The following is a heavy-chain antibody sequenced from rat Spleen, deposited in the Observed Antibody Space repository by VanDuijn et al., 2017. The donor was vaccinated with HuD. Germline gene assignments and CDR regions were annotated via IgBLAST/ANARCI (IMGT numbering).Heavy chain of an antibody. V-gene: IGHV3-1*01. CDR3: ARSRYFDY. CDR1: GYSITNNY. CDR2: ISYSGST. J-gene: IGHJ2*01. Sequence: EVQLQESGPGLVKPSQSLSLTCSVTGYSITNNYWGWIRKFPGNKMEWMGNISYSGSTSYNPSLKSRISITRDTSKNQFFLQLNSVTTEDTATYSCARSRYFDYWGQGVMVTVSS.